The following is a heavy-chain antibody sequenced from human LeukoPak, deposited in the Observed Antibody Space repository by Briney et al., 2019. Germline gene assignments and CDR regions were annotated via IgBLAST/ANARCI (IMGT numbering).Heavy chain of an antibody. J-gene: IGHJ4*02. Sequence: GGSLRLSCAASGFTFNSYGMHWVRQAPGKGLEWVAVISYDGSNKYYGDSVKGRFTISRDSSKNTLYLQMSSLKPEDTAVYYCTKDRWVRRITMAGQDYWGQGTLVIVSS. CDR1: GFTFNSYG. V-gene: IGHV3-30*18. CDR2: ISYDGSNK. D-gene: IGHD6-19*01. CDR3: TKDRWVRRITMAGQDY.